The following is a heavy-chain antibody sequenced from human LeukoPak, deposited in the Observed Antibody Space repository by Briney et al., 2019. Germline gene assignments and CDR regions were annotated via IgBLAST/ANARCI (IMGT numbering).Heavy chain of an antibody. Sequence: SETLSLTCTVSGGSISSSSYYWGWIRQPPGKGLEWIGSIYYSGSTYYNPSLKSRVTISVDTSKNQFSLKLSSVTAADTAVYYCARSRDDFWSGKFGAFDYWGQGTLVTVSS. V-gene: IGHV4-39*01. CDR2: IYYSGST. J-gene: IGHJ4*02. CDR1: GGSISSSSYY. CDR3: ARSRDDFWSGKFGAFDY. D-gene: IGHD3-3*01.